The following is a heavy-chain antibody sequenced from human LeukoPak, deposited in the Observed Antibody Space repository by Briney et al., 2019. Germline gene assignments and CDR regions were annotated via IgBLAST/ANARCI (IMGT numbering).Heavy chain of an antibody. CDR1: GGSISSSSYY. V-gene: IGHV4-39*01. D-gene: IGHD2-8*01. CDR3: ARALLGVAFDI. CDR2: IYYSGST. J-gene: IGHJ3*02. Sequence: SETLSLTCTVSGGSISSSSYYWGWIRQPPGKGLEWIGSIYYSGSTYYNPSLKSRVTISVDTSKNQFSLKLSSVTAADTAVYYCARALLGVAFDIWGQGTMVTVSS.